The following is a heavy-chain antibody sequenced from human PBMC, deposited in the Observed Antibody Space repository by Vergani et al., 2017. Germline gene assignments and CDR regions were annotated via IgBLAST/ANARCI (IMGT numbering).Heavy chain of an antibody. Sequence: VQLVESGGGVVQPGRSLRLSCAASGFTLSSYSMNWVRQAPGKGLEWVSYISSSSSTIYYADSVKGRFTISRDNAKNSLYLQMNSLRDEDTAVYYCARDRYYDFWSGYLGAYYYGMDVWGQGTTVTVSS. CDR1: GFTLSSYS. CDR2: ISSSSSTI. D-gene: IGHD3-3*01. J-gene: IGHJ6*02. V-gene: IGHV3-48*02. CDR3: ARDRYYDFWSGYLGAYYYGMDV.